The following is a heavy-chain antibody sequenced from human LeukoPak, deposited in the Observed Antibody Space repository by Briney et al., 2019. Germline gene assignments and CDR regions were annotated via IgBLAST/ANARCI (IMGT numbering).Heavy chain of an antibody. CDR3: AKAWVDYYDSSGYYN. J-gene: IGHJ4*02. D-gene: IGHD3-22*01. Sequence: GGSLRLSCAASGFTFSSYAMSWVRRAPGKGLEWVSAISGSGGSTYYADSVKGRFTISRDNSKNTLYLQMNSLRAEDTAVYYCAKAWVDYYDSSGYYNWGQGTLVTVSS. V-gene: IGHV3-23*01. CDR1: GFTFSSYA. CDR2: ISGSGGST.